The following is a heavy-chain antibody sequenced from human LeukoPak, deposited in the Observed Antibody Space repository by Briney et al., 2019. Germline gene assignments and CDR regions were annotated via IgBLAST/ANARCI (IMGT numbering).Heavy chain of an antibody. CDR1: GFTFDDYA. J-gene: IGHJ4*02. Sequence: AGGSLRLSCAASGFTFDDYAMHWVRQAPGKGLEWVSGISWNSGSIGYADSVKGRFTISRDNAKNSLYLQMNSLRAEDTALYYCAAGYGSGSYTDYWGQGTLVTVSS. D-gene: IGHD3-10*01. CDR3: AAGYGSGSYTDY. V-gene: IGHV3-9*01. CDR2: ISWNSGSI.